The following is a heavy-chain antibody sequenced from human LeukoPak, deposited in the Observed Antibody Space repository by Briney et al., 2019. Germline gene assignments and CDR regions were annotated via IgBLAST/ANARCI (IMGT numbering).Heavy chain of an antibody. V-gene: IGHV4-34*01. Sequence: PSETLSLTCAVYGGSFSGYYWSWIRQPPGKGLEWIGEINHSGSTNYNPPLKSRVTISVDTSKNQFSLKLSSVTAADTAVYYCARGGGSYYYWGQGTLVTVSS. CDR2: INHSGST. J-gene: IGHJ4*02. D-gene: IGHD1-26*01. CDR3: ARGGGSYYY. CDR1: GGSFSGYY.